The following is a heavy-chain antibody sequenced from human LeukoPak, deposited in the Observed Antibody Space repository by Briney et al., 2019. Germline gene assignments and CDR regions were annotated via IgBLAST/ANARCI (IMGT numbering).Heavy chain of an antibody. D-gene: IGHD3-10*01. V-gene: IGHV1-2*02. CDR1: GYTFTGYY. CDR2: INPNSGGT. Sequence: ASVKVSCKASGYTFTGYYMYWVRQAPGQGLEWMGWINPNSGGTNYAQKFQGRVTMTRDTSISTAYMELSRLRSDDTAVYYCARDSSYYGSGSFDLEHWGQGTLVTVSS. CDR3: ARDSSYYGSGSFDLEH. J-gene: IGHJ1*01.